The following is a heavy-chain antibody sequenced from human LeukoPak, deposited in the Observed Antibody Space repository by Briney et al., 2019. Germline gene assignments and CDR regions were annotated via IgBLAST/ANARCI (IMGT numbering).Heavy chain of an antibody. Sequence: SETLSLTCTVSGVSLSSSSYYWGWIRQPPETGLEWIASISYSRTTYYNPSLKSRVTISIDTSKNQFSLNLSSVTAADTAVYYCARLLGGYFAGDAFDVWGQGTMVTVSS. CDR3: ARLLGGYFAGDAFDV. CDR2: ISYSRTT. V-gene: IGHV4-39*01. CDR1: GVSLSSSSYY. D-gene: IGHD3-9*01. J-gene: IGHJ3*01.